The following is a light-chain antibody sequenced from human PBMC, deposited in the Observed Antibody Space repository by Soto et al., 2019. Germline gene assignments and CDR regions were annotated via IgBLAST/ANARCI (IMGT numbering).Light chain of an antibody. CDR3: QHYGSSPWT. Sequence: EIVLTQSAGTLSLSPGERATLSCRASQTVSGRYLAWFQQKPGQTPRLLIYDASTRAAGVPDRFSGSGSGTDFSLTINSLEPEDFAVYYCQHYGSSPWTFGQGTKVEIK. V-gene: IGKV3-20*01. J-gene: IGKJ1*01. CDR1: QTVSGRY. CDR2: DAS.